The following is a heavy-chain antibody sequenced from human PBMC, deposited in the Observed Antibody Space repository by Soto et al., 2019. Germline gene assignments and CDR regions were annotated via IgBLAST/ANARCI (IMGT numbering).Heavy chain of an antibody. Sequence: QVQLQETGPGLVKPSETLSLTCTVSGCSISSYYWSWIRQPPGKGLEWIGYIYYSGSTNSNPSLKSRVTISVDTSKNQLSLKLSSVTAADTAVYYCARRYGYYFVSWGEGTLVTVSS. V-gene: IGHV4-59*08. CDR3: ARRYGYYFVS. CDR1: GCSISSYY. J-gene: IGHJ4*02. D-gene: IGHD4-17*01. CDR2: IYYSGST.